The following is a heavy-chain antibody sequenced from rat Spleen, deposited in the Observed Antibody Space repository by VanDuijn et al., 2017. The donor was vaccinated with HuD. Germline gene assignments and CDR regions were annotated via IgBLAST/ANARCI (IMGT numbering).Heavy chain of an antibody. V-gene: IGHV2-43*01. CDR1: GFSLTSYH. J-gene: IGHJ2*01. CDR3: ARSLGS. Sequence: QVQLKESGPGLVQPSQTLSLACTVSGFSLTSYHVHWVRQPSGKGLEWMGVIWTGGSTEYNSALKSRLSISRDTSKSQVFLKMNSLQTEDTAMYFCARSLGSWGQGVMVTVSS. D-gene: IGHD5-1*01. CDR2: IWTGGST.